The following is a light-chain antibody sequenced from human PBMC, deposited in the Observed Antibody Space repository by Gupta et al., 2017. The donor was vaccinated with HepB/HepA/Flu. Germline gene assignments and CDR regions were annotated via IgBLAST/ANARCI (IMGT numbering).Light chain of an antibody. CDR2: AAS. V-gene: IGKV1-39*01. J-gene: IGKJ1*01. CDR1: QTISRY. Sequence: DIQMTQSPSSLSASVGDRVTITCRASQTISRYLNWYQHKPGKAPNLLIYAASSLQSGVPSRFSGSGSGTDFTLIISSLQPEDFATYFCQQSDSIPRTFGQGTRVEIK. CDR3: QQSDSIPRT.